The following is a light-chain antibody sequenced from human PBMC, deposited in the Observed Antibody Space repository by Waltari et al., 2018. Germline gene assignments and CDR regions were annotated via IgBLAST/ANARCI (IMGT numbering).Light chain of an antibody. Sequence: QSALTQTASVSGSPGQSIPISCTGTSSDVGGYNYVPWYQQHPGKAPKLMIYDVSKRPSGVSNRFSGSKSGNTASLTISGLQAEDEADYYCCSYAGSSTLVFGGGTKLTVL. CDR2: DVS. J-gene: IGLJ2*01. CDR1: SSDVGGYNY. V-gene: IGLV2-23*02. CDR3: CSYAGSSTLV.